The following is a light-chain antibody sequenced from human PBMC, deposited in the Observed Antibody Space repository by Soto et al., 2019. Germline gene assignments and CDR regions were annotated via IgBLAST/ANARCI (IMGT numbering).Light chain of an antibody. Sequence: QSALTQPASASGSPGQSITISCTGTSSDVGGYNYVSWYQQHPGKAPKLMIFEASNRPSGISIRFSGSKSGNTASLTISGPQTEDEADYYCSSYTNNSPYVFGTGTKVTVL. CDR2: EAS. V-gene: IGLV2-14*01. CDR3: SSYTNNSPYV. J-gene: IGLJ1*01. CDR1: SSDVGGYNY.